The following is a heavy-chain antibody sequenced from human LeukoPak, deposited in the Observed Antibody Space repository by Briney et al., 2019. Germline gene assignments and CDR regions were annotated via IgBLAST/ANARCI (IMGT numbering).Heavy chain of an antibody. V-gene: IGHV3-30*02. CDR3: AKDSITIFGVARSL. J-gene: IGHJ4*02. CDR2: IRYDGSNK. CDR1: GFTFSSYG. Sequence: GGSLRLSCAASGFTFSSYGMHWVRQAPSKGLEWVAFIRYDGSNKYYADSVKGRFTISRDNSKNTLYLQMNSLRAEDTAVYYCAKDSITIFGVARSLWGQGTLVTVSS. D-gene: IGHD3-3*01.